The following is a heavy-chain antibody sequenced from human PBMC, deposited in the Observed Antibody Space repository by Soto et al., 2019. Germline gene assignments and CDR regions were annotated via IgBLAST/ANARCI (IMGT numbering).Heavy chain of an antibody. CDR3: ARQIYDSDTGPNFQYYFDS. CDR1: VYSFAGYW. D-gene: IGHD3-22*01. CDR2: IDPSDSQT. V-gene: IGHV5-10-1*01. J-gene: IGHJ4*02. Sequence: PGESLKISCKGSVYSFAGYWIAWVRQKPGKGLEWMGRIDPSDSQTYYSPSFRGHVTISVTKSITTVFLQWSSLRASDTAMYYCARQIYDSDTGPNFQYYFDSWGQGTPVTVPQ.